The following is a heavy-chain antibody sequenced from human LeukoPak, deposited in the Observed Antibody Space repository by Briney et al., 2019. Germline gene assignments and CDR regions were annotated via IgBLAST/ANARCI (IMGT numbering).Heavy chain of an antibody. J-gene: IGHJ3*02. Sequence: GGSLRLSCAASGFAFSSYGMHWVRQAPGKGLEWVAVIWYDGSNKYYADSVKGRFTISRDNSKNTLYLQMNSLRAEDTAVYYCARGPPYYDYVWGSYRYSGAFDIWGQGTMVTVSS. D-gene: IGHD3-16*02. CDR1: GFAFSSYG. CDR2: IWYDGSNK. CDR3: ARGPPYYDYVWGSYRYSGAFDI. V-gene: IGHV3-33*01.